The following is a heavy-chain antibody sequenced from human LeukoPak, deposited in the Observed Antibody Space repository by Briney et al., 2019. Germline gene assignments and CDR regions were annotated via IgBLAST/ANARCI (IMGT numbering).Heavy chain of an antibody. CDR3: ARYDRNGDYYNYYHGMDV. Sequence: SETLSLTCTVSGGSISSSSYYWGWIRQPPGKGLEWIGSIYYSGSTYYNPSLKSRVTISVDTSKNQFSLKLSSVTAADTAVYYRARYDRNGDYYNYYHGMDVWGQGTTVTVSS. D-gene: IGHD4-17*01. J-gene: IGHJ6*02. CDR1: GGSISSSSYY. V-gene: IGHV4-39*01. CDR2: IYYSGST.